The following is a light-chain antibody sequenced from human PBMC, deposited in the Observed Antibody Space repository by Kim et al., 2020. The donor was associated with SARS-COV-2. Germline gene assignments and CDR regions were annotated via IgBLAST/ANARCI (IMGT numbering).Light chain of an antibody. CDR1: SSDIGSNT. J-gene: IGLJ3*02. Sequence: QRVTISCSGSSSDIGSNTVTWYQQLPGTAPKLLIYGNNQRPSGVPDRFSGSKSGTSASLAISGLQSEDEADYYCAAWDDSLNGWVFGGGTQLTVL. CDR2: GNN. V-gene: IGLV1-44*01. CDR3: AAWDDSLNGWV.